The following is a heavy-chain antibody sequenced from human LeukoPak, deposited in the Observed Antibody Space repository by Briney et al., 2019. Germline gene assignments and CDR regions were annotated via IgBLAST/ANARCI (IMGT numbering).Heavy chain of an antibody. CDR3: ARQMRDSSGPEVNFDY. V-gene: IGHV4-59*08. D-gene: IGHD3-22*01. CDR2: IYYSGST. CDR1: GGSISSYY. Sequence: NASETLSLTCTSSGGSISSYYWSWIRQPPGKGLEWIGYIYYSGSTNYNPSLKSRVTISVDTSKDQFSLKLSSVTAADTAVYYCARQMRDSSGPEVNFDYWGQGTLVTVSS. J-gene: IGHJ4*02.